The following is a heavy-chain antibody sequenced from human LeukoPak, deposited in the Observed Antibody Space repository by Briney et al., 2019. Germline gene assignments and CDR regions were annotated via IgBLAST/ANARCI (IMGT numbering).Heavy chain of an antibody. J-gene: IGHJ5*02. D-gene: IGHD5-24*01. Sequence: PGGSLRLSCAASGFIFSNYWMLWVRQAPGKGLVWVSRIKYDGSHTDYADSVKGRFTISRDNAKNTLFLQMNSLRAEDTAVYYCATARRQVYNLVDSWGQGTLVTVSS. V-gene: IGHV3-74*01. CDR1: GFIFSNYW. CDR3: ATARRQVYNLVDS. CDR2: IKYDGSHT.